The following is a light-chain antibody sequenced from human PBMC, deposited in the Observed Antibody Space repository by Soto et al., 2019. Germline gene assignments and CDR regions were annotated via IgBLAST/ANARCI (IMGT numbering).Light chain of an antibody. CDR3: QQYNTYPWT. V-gene: IGKV1-5*01. CDR1: QSINTW. J-gene: IGKJ1*01. CDR2: DAF. Sequence: DIQMTQSPSTLSASVGDRVTVTFRASQSINTWLAWYQQKAGKAPNLLIYDAFTLESGVPSRFSGSGSGTEFTLTISSLQPDDIATYYCQQYNTYPWTFCQGTKVDIK.